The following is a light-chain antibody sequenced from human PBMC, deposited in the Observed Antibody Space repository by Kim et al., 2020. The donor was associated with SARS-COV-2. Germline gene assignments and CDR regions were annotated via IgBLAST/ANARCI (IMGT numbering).Light chain of an antibody. CDR2: EVN. CDR3: CSYTDTLTLV. V-gene: IGLV2-18*02. Sequence: GQSVTISCTGTGSDVSRFNRVSWYQQPPGTAPKLIIYEVNNRPSGVPDRFSGSKSGNTASLTISGLQAEDEGDYYCCSYTDTLTLVFGTGTTVTVL. CDR1: GSDVSRFNR. J-gene: IGLJ1*01.